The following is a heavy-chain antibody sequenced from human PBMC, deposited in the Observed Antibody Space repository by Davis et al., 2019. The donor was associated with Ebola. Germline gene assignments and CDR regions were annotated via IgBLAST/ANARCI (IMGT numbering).Heavy chain of an antibody. Sequence: AASVKVSCKASGYTFTSYGISWVRQAPGQGLEWMGWISAYNGNTNYAQKLQGRVTMTTDTSTSTAYMELRSLRSDDTAVYYCARDGRVYGSGSYYYYGMDVWGKGTTVTVSS. CDR2: ISAYNGNT. D-gene: IGHD3-10*01. CDR3: ARDGRVYGSGSYYYYGMDV. J-gene: IGHJ6*04. CDR1: GYTFTSYG. V-gene: IGHV1-18*01.